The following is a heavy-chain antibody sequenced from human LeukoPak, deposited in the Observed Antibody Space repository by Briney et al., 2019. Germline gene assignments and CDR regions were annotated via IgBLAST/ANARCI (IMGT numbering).Heavy chain of an antibody. J-gene: IGHJ6*02. CDR1: GFTFSSYA. D-gene: IGHD1-26*01. CDR2: ISGSGGST. CDR3: AREEARLPYYGMDV. Sequence: GGSLRLSCAASGFTFSSYAMSWVRQAPGKGLEWVSAISGSGGSTYYADSVKGRFTISRDNSKNTLYLQMNSLRAEDTAVYYCAREEARLPYYGMDVWGQGTTVTVSS. V-gene: IGHV3-23*01.